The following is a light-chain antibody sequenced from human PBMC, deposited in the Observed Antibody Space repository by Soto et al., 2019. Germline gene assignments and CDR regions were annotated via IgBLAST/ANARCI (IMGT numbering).Light chain of an antibody. CDR3: QQYYGPPRT. J-gene: IGKJ1*01. CDR2: WAS. Sequence: DIQMTQSPDSLAVSLGERATINCKSSQSVLYSSNNKNYLAWYQQKPGQPPKLLIYWASTRESGVPDRFSGSGSGTDFTLTISSLQAEDVAVYYCQQYYGPPRTFGQGTKVEIK. CDR1: QSVLYSSNNKNY. V-gene: IGKV4-1*01.